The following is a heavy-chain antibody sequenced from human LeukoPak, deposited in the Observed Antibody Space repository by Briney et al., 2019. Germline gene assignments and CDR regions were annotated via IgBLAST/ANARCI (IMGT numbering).Heavy chain of an antibody. CDR1: GYTFTSYD. V-gene: IGHV1-8*01. CDR3: ARGAYCSGGSCYRAEDAFDI. Sequence: ASVKVSCTASGYTFTSYDINWVRQATGQGLEWMGWMNPNSGNTGYAQKFQGRVTMTRNTSISTAYMELSSLRSEDTAVYYCARGAYCSGGSCYRAEDAFDIWGQGTMVTVSS. J-gene: IGHJ3*02. D-gene: IGHD2-15*01. CDR2: MNPNSGNT.